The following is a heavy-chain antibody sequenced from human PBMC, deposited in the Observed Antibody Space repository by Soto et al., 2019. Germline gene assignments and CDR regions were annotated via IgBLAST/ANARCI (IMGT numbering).Heavy chain of an antibody. D-gene: IGHD3-10*01. J-gene: IGHJ5*02. CDR3: ARVTSMVRGVIDNWFDP. V-gene: IGHV1-69*01. CDR1: GGTFSSYA. Sequence: QVPLVQSGAEVKKPGSSVTVSCKASGGTFSSYAIHWVRQAPGQGLEWMGGIIPMYGPAQYAQRFKGRVTITADESTTTVYMELTSLTSQDTAVYYCARVTSMVRGVIDNWFDPWGHGTLVTVSS. CDR2: IIPMYGPA.